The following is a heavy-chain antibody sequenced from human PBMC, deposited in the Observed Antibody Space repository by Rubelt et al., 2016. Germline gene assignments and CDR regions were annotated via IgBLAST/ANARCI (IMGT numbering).Heavy chain of an antibody. Sequence: VLPGGSLRLSCAASGFTFSSYAMSWVRQAPGKGLEWVSVISGSGGSTYYADSVKGRFTISRDNSKNTLYLEMNSLRAEDTAVYSCAKDFSTSVAADWFDPWGQGSLVTVSS. J-gene: IGHJ5*02. V-gene: IGHV3-23*01. D-gene: IGHD6-19*01. CDR3: AKDFSTSVAADWFDP. CDR2: ISGSGGST. CDR1: GFTFSSYA.